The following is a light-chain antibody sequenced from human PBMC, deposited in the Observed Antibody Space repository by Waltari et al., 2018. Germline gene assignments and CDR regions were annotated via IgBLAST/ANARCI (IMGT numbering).Light chain of an antibody. J-gene: IGKJ2*01. CDR3: QQFKNWPPYT. CDR2: GAS. Sequence: EIVMTQSPATLSVSPGESATLSCRASQSVSTNLAWYQQKPGQAPRLLIYGASTRATGIPARFSGSGSGTEFTLTISSLQSEDFAVYYCQQFKNWPPYTFGQGTKVEIK. CDR1: QSVSTN. V-gene: IGKV3-15*01.